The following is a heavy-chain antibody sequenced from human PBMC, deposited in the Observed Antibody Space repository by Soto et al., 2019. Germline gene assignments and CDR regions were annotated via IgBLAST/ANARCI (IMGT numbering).Heavy chain of an antibody. J-gene: IGHJ4*02. Sequence: QVQLVESGGGVVQPGRSLRLSCAASGFTFSSYGMHWVRQAPGKGLEWVAVISYDGSNKYYADSVKGRFTISRDNSKNSLYLQMNSLRAEDTAVYYCAKDKHSYYDFWSGPPLGLFDYWGQGTLVTVSS. D-gene: IGHD3-3*01. CDR2: ISYDGSNK. CDR1: GFTFSSYG. V-gene: IGHV3-30*18. CDR3: AKDKHSYYDFWSGPPLGLFDY.